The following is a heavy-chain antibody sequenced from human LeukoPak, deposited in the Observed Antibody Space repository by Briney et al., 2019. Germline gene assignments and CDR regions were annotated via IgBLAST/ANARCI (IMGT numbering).Heavy chain of an antibody. CDR3: ARDFSGSYYFDY. V-gene: IGHV1-2*02. J-gene: IGHJ4*02. CDR1: GYTFTGYY. D-gene: IGHD1-26*01. Sequence: ASVKVSCKASGYTFTGYYMHWVRQAPGQGLEWMGWINPNSGGTNYAQKFQGRVTMTRDTSISTAYMELSRLRSDDTAVYYCARDFSGSYYFDYWGQGTLVTVSS. CDR2: INPNSGGT.